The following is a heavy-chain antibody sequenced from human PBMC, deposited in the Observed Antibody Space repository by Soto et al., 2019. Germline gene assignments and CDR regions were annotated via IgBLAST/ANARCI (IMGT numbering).Heavy chain of an antibody. CDR1: GFTFSSYA. V-gene: IGHV3-23*01. D-gene: IGHD3-22*01. J-gene: IGHJ4*02. CDR2: ISGSGGST. Sequence: GGSLRLSSAASGFTFSSYAMSWVRQAPGKGLEWVSAISGSGGSTYYADSVKGRFTISRDNSKNTLYLQMNSLRAEDTAVYYCAKGRGSITMIVVKPHYYFDYWGQGTLVTVSS. CDR3: AKGRGSITMIVVKPHYYFDY.